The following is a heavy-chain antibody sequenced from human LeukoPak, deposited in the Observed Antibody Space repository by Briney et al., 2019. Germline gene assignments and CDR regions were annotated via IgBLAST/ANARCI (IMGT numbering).Heavy chain of an antibody. CDR3: ARIGGNWNYVY. CDR1: GYTFTCYY. Sequence: ASVKVSCKASGYTFTCYYMHWVRQAPGQGLEWMGWINPNSGGTNYAQNFQGRVTMARDTSISTAYMELSRLRSDDTAVYYCARIGGNWNYVYWGQGILVTVSS. J-gene: IGHJ4*02. CDR2: INPNSGGT. D-gene: IGHD1-7*01. V-gene: IGHV1-2*02.